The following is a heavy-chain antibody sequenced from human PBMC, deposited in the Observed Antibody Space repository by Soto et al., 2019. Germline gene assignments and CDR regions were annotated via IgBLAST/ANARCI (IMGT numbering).Heavy chain of an antibody. D-gene: IGHD2-15*01. V-gene: IGHV3-23*01. CDR3: ATATCSGVICPFDY. CDR1: GFTFSNFA. J-gene: IGHJ4*02. Sequence: HPGGSLRLSCEASGFTFSNFAMSWVRQAPGKGLEWVSAISGSGISGSGGSTYYADSMKGRFTISRDNSKNTLYLQMNSLRAEDKAVYYCATATCSGVICPFDYWGQGTLVTVSS. CDR2: ISGSGISGSGGST.